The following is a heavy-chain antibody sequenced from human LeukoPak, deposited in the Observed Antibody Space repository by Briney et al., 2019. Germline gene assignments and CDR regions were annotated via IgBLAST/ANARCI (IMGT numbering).Heavy chain of an antibody. CDR1: GFTFSSNY. CDR3: ASSYSSGWGDFVY. D-gene: IGHD6-19*01. J-gene: IGHJ4*02. CDR2: IYSGGST. V-gene: IGHV3-66*01. Sequence: PGGSLRLSCAASGFTFSSNYMSWVRQAPGKGLEWVSVIYSGGSTYYSASVKGRFTISRDNSKNTLYLEMNSLRAEDTAVYYWASSYSSGWGDFVYWGQGTLVTVSS.